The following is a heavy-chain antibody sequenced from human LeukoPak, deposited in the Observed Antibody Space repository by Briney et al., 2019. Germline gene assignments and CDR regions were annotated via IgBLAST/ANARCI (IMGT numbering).Heavy chain of an antibody. Sequence: GASVKVPCKASGGTFSSYAISWVRQAPGQGLEWMGGIIPIFGTANYAQKFQGRVTITTDESTSTAYMELSSLRSEDTAVYYCARGVVPAAIASRYYFDYWGQGTLVTVSS. CDR3: ARGVVPAAIASRYYFDY. V-gene: IGHV1-69*05. CDR2: IIPIFGTA. J-gene: IGHJ4*02. D-gene: IGHD2-2*02. CDR1: GGTFSSYA.